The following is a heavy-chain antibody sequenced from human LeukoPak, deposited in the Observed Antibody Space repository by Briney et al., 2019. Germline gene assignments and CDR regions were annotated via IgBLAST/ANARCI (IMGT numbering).Heavy chain of an antibody. CDR1: GLSFSDYY. V-gene: IGHV3-11*01. CDR2: ISSRGTTI. J-gene: IGHJ4*02. D-gene: IGHD6-19*01. Sequence: GGSLRLSCAASGLSFSDYYMSWIRQAPGKGLEWLSYISSRGTTIYYADSVKGRFTISRDNAKNSLYLQMNSLRAEDTAVYYCAREMVSIAVAGVFDYWGQGTLVTVSS. CDR3: AREMVSIAVAGVFDY.